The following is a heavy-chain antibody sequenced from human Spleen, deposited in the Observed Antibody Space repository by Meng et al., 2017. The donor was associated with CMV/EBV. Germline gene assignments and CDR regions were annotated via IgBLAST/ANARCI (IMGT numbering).Heavy chain of an antibody. CDR1: GGSFSDYH. J-gene: IGHJ5*02. CDR3: ARGRGPNWFDP. CDR2: ISHSGST. V-gene: IGHV4-34*01. Sequence: SETLSLTCAVYGGSFSDYHWSWIRQPPGKGLEWIGEISHSGSTNYNPSLKSRVAISVDTSKNQFSLKLSSLTATDTAVYYCARGRGPNWFDPWGQGTLVTVSS. D-gene: IGHD3-10*01.